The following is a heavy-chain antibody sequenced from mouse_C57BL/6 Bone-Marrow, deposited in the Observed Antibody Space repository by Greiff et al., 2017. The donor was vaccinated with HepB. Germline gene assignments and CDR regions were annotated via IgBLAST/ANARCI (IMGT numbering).Heavy chain of an antibody. CDR3: ARLLYYYGSSYRYFDV. CDR1: GYTFTSYW. Sequence: VQLQQPGAELVMPGASVKLSCKASGYTFTSYWMHWVKQRPGQGLEWIGEIDPSDSYTNYNQKFKGKSTLTVDKSSSTAYMQLSSLTSEDSAVYYCARLLYYYGSSYRYFDVWGTGTTVTVSS. CDR2: IDPSDSYT. V-gene: IGHV1-69*01. J-gene: IGHJ1*03. D-gene: IGHD1-1*01.